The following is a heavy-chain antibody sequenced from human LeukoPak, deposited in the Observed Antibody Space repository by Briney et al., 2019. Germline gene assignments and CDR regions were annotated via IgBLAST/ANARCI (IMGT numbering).Heavy chain of an antibody. CDR1: GFTFTSSA. D-gene: IGHD3-9*01. V-gene: IGHV1-58*01. CDR2: IVVGSGNT. CDR3: AAERSRILVYYYGMDV. Sequence: GTSVKVSCKASGFTFTSSAVQWVRQARGQRLEWIGWIVVGSGNTNYAQKFQERVTITRDMSTSTAYVELSSLRSEDTAVYYCAAERSRILVYYYGMDVWGQGTTVTVSS. J-gene: IGHJ6*02.